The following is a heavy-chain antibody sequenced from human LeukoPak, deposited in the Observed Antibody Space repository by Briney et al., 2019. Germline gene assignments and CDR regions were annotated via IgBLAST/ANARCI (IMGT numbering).Heavy chain of an antibody. CDR1: GYTLTELS. CDR2: FDPEDGET. D-gene: IGHD3-3*01. Sequence: ASVKVSCKVSGYTLTELSMHWVRQAPGKGLEWMGGFDPEDGETIYAQKFQGRVTMTEDTSTDTAYMELNSLRSDDTAVYYCAHETRSGPPNVYYYYYMDVWGKGTTVTVSS. V-gene: IGHV1-24*01. J-gene: IGHJ6*03. CDR3: AHETRSGPPNVYYYYYMDV.